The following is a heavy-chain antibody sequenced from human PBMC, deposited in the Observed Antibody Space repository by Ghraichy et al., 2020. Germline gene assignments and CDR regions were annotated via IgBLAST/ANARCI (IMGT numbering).Heavy chain of an antibody. CDR3: ARIGLLSIHNDY. V-gene: IGHV4-31*03. J-gene: IGHJ4*02. CDR2: IYYSGST. CDR1: GGSISSGGYY. Sequence: SETLSLTCTVSGGSISSGGYYWSWIRQHPGKGLEWIGYIYYSGSTYYNPSLKSRVTISVDTSKNQFSLKLSSVTAADTAVYYCARIGLLSIHNDYWGQGTLVTVSS. D-gene: IGHD2/OR15-2a*01.